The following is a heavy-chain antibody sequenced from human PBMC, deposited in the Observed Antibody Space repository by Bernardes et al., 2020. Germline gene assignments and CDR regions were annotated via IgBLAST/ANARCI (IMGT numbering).Heavy chain of an antibody. CDR1: GLSFSSYGVG. CDR3: VHIRYGDYVPN. D-gene: IGHD4-17*01. CDR2: IYRDNDK. V-gene: IGHV2-5*02. Sequence: GPTLVKPTQTLTLTCTFSGLSFSSYGVGVGWIRQPPVKALEWLALIYRDNDKRYSPSLKNRLTITLDTSNDEVVLTITNIDPVDTATFYCVHIRYGDYVPNWGPVTQVTVSP. J-gene: IGHJ4*01.